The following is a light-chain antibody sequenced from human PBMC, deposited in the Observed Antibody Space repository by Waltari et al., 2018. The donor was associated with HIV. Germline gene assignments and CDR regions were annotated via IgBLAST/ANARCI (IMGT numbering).Light chain of an antibody. CDR2: GVN. CDR1: SRDVGAYNF. CDR3: SSYAGPNHLL. Sequence: QSALTQPPSASGSPGQSVTFSCTGTSRDVGAYNFVSWYQQHPGKAPKLIISGVNQRPSGVPDRFSGAKSRNTASLTVSGLQADDEADYYCSSYAGPNHLLFGGGTKLTVL. V-gene: IGLV2-8*01. J-gene: IGLJ2*01.